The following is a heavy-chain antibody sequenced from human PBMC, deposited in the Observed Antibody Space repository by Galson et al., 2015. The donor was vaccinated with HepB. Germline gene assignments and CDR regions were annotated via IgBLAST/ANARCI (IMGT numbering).Heavy chain of an antibody. CDR2: IIPIFGTA. D-gene: IGHD3-3*01. Sequence: SVKVSCKASGGTFSSYAISWVRQAPGQGLEWMGGIIPIFGTANYAQKFQGRVTITADESTSTAYMELSSLRSEDTAVYYCAAPGDFWSGYYTGRVPYYYYYYYMDVWGKGTTVTVSS. J-gene: IGHJ6*03. V-gene: IGHV1-69*13. CDR3: AAPGDFWSGYYTGRVPYYYYYYYMDV. CDR1: GGTFSSYA.